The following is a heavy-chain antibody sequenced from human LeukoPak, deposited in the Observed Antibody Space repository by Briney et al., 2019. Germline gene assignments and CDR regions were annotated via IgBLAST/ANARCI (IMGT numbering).Heavy chain of an antibody. V-gene: IGHV3-64*01. D-gene: IGHD6-6*01. Sequence: GGSLRLSCAASGFTFSSYGMHWVRQAPGKGLEYVSAISNNGGSTYYAKSVKGRFTISRDNSKNTLYLQMGSLRAEDMAVYYCARTSIAAREADYWGQGTLVTVSS. CDR3: ARTSIAAREADY. CDR1: GFTFSSYG. J-gene: IGHJ4*02. CDR2: ISNNGGST.